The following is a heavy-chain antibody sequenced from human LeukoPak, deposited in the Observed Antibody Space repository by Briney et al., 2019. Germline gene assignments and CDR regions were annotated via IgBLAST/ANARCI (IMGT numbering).Heavy chain of an antibody. CDR1: GYTFTSYG. D-gene: IGHD5-12*01. J-gene: IGHJ4*02. V-gene: IGHV1-18*01. Sequence: PGASVKVSCKASGYTFTSYGISWVRQAPGQGLEWMGWISAYNGNTNYAQKLQGRVTMTTDTSTSTAYMELRSLRSDDTAVYYCASCRLYSGYCPVLDYWGQGTLVTVSS. CDR2: ISAYNGNT. CDR3: ASCRLYSGYCPVLDY.